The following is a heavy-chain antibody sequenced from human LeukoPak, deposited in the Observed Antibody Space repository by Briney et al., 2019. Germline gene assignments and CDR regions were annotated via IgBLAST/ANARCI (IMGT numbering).Heavy chain of an antibody. CDR3: ARGLLCSSTSCYDDY. D-gene: IGHD2-2*01. V-gene: IGHV4-34*01. CDR2: INHSGST. J-gene: IGHJ4*02. Sequence: SETLSLTCAVYGGSFSGYYWSWIRQPPGNGLEWIGEINHSGSTNYNPSLKSRVTISVDTSKNQFSLKLSSVTAADTAVYYCARGLLCSSTSCYDDYWGQGTLVTVSS. CDR1: GGSFSGYY.